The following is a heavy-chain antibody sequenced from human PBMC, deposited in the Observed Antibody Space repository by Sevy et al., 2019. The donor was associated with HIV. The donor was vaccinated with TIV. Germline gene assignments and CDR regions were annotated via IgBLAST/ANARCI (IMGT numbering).Heavy chain of an antibody. Sequence: AGSLRLSCAASGFTFNDYNLSWIRQAPGKGLEWVSYISTSTSTTTIYYADSVKGRFTISRDNAKNSIYLQMNSLRVDDTAVYYCARAAGWFDAWGQGTLVTVSS. CDR3: ARAAGWFDA. J-gene: IGHJ5*02. CDR2: ISTSTSTTTI. V-gene: IGHV3-11*01. CDR1: GFTFNDYN.